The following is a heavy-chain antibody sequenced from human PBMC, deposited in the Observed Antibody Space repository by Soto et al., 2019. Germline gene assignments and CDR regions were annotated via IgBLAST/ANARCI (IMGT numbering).Heavy chain of an antibody. D-gene: IGHD3-22*01. CDR2: IIPIFGTA. Sequence: QVQLVQSGAAVKKPGSSVKVSCKASGGTFNSYAISWVRQAPGQGLEWMGGIIPIFGTADYAQKFQGRVTITAVESTSTSYMELSSLRSEDTAVYYCASHYDSGSYYYRGLDYWGQGTLVTVSS. J-gene: IGHJ4*02. CDR1: GGTFNSYA. CDR3: ASHYDSGSYYYRGLDY. V-gene: IGHV1-69*12.